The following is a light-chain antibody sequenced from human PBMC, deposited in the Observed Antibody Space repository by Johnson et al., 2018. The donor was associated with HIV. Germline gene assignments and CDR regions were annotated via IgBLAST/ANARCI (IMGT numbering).Light chain of an antibody. J-gene: IGLJ1*01. CDR1: SSNIGNNY. V-gene: IGLV1-51*02. CDR2: MNN. Sequence: QSVLTQPPSVSAAPGQKVTISCSGSSSNIGNNYVSWYQQLPGTAPKLLIYMNNKRPSGIPDRFSGSKSGTSATLGITGLQTGDEADYYCGTWDSSLSVVFGTGTEVTVL. CDR3: GTWDSSLSVV.